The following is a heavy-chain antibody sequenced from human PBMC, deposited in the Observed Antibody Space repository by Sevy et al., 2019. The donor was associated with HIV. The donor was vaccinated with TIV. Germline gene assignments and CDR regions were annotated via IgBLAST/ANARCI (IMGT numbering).Heavy chain of an antibody. CDR2: IRHDENKK. J-gene: IGHJ6*02. CDR1: GFSFTTYG. CDR3: VKDLRAGWLYGSETSRTYYYYFGMDV. D-gene: IGHD3-10*01. V-gene: IGHV3-30*02. Sequence: GGSLRLSCATSGFSFTTYGIYWVRQAPGKGLEWVAFIRHDENKKFYGESVKGRFTVSRDRSKKTVYLEMTSLRPEDTAIYYCVKDLRAGWLYGSETSRTYYYYFGMDVWGQGTTVTVSS.